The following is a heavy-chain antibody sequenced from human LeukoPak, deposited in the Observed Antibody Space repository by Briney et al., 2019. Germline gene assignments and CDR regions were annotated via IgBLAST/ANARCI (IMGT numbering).Heavy chain of an antibody. CDR3: ARGRTGRIISFDY. J-gene: IGHJ4*02. CDR2: IYYSGST. Sequence: SETLSLTCTVSGGSISSYYWSWIRQPPGKGLEWIGCIYYSGSTNYNPSLKSRVTISVDTSNNQFSLKLTSLTAADTAVYYCARGRTGRIISFDYWGQGTLVTVSS. CDR1: GGSISSYY. V-gene: IGHV4-59*01. D-gene: IGHD2-15*01.